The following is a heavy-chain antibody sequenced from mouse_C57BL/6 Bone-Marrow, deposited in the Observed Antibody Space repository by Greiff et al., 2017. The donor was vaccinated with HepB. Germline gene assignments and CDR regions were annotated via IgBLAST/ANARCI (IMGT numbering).Heavy chain of an antibody. D-gene: IGHD2-4*01. V-gene: IGHV5-6*01. Sequence: EVKVVESGGDLVKPGGSLKLSCAASGFTFSSYGMSWVRQTPDKRLEWVATISSGGSYTYYPDSVKGRFTISRDNAKNTLYLQMSSLTSEDTAMYYCARHGGDYDGAYYFDYWGQGTTLTVSS. J-gene: IGHJ2*01. CDR1: GFTFSSYG. CDR3: ARHGGDYDGAYYFDY. CDR2: ISSGGSYT.